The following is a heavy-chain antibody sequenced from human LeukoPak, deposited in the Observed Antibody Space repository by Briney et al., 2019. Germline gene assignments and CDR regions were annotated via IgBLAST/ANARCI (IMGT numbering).Heavy chain of an antibody. CDR3: ARDYASGSWYSDY. CDR1: GYTFTKYD. V-gene: IGHV1-18*01. D-gene: IGHD3-10*01. J-gene: IGHJ4*02. CDR2: ISGYNGNT. Sequence: GASVKVSCKASGYTFTKYDFSWARQAPGQGLEWMGWISGYNGNTNYAQKLQGRVTMTMDTSTSTAYMELRSLRSDDTAVYYCARDYASGSWYSDYWGQGTLVTVSS.